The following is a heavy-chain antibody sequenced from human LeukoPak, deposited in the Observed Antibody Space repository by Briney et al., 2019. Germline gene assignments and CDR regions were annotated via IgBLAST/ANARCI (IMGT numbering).Heavy chain of an antibody. CDR1: GYTFTGYY. V-gene: IGHV1-2*06. Sequence: ASVKVPCKASGYTFTGYYMHWVRQAPGQGLEWMGRINPNSGGTNYAQKFQGRVTMTRDTSISTAYMELSRLRSDDTAVYYCARANRGYSGYYFDYWGQGTLVTVSS. D-gene: IGHD5-12*01. CDR2: INPNSGGT. J-gene: IGHJ4*02. CDR3: ARANRGYSGYYFDY.